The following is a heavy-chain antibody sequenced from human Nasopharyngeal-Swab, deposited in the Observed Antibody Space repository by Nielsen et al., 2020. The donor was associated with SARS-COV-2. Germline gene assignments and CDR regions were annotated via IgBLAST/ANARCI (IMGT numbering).Heavy chain of an antibody. V-gene: IGHV3-30-3*01. CDR1: GFSFSSYA. D-gene: IGHD3-10*01. J-gene: IGHJ6*02. Sequence: GESLKISCEASGFSFSSYAIHWVRQAPGKGLEWVAVISYDGSNKYYADSVKGRFTISRDNSKNTLYLQMNSLRAEDTAVYYCARDSGAPMDVWGQGTTVTVSS. CDR3: ARDSGAPMDV. CDR2: ISYDGSNK.